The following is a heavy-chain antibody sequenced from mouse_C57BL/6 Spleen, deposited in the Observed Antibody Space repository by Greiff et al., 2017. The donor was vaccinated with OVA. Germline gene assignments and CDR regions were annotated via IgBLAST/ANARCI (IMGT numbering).Heavy chain of an antibody. CDR1: GYTFTSYW. CDR3: AIYYYGSSEAPLGY. CDR2: IHPSDSDT. Sequence: VQLQQPGAELVKPGASVKVSCKASGYTFTSYWMHWVKQRPGQGLEWIGRIHPSDSDTNYNQKFKGKATLTVDKSSSTAYMQLRSLTSEDSAVDCCAIYYYGSSEAPLGYWGQGTTLTGSS. D-gene: IGHD1-1*01. J-gene: IGHJ2*01. V-gene: IGHV1-74*01.